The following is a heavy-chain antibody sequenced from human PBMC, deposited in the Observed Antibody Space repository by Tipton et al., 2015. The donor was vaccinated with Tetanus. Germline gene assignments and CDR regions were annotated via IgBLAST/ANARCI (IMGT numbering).Heavy chain of an antibody. CDR3: AGVLRSESVGWFDP. J-gene: IGHJ5*02. CDR1: GASIGNFY. CDR2: VSSSGRT. V-gene: IGHV4-59*12. D-gene: IGHD3-3*01. Sequence: TLSLTCTVSGASIGNFYWSWIRQPPGKGLEWIAYVSSSGRTNYNPSLKSRVTISVDTSSRQFSLRLTYVTAADTAVYFCAGVLRSESVGWFDPWGQGTLVTVSS.